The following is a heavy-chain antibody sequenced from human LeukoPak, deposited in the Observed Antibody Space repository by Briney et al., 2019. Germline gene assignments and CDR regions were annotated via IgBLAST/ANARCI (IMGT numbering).Heavy chain of an antibody. D-gene: IGHD4-17*01. Sequence: GGSLRLSCAASGFTFSNHWMHWVRQAPGKGLVWVSRINSDGSSTTSADSVKGRFTISRDNAKNTLYLQMNSLRAEDTAVHYCAKGGATVIDYWGQGTLVTVPS. CDR3: AKGGATVIDY. V-gene: IGHV3-74*01. CDR1: GFTFSNHW. CDR2: INSDGSST. J-gene: IGHJ4*02.